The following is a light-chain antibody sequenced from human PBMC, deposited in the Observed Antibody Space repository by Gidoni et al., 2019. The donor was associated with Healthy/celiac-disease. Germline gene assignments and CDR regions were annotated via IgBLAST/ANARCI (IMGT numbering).Light chain of an antibody. Sequence: DIVMTQSPLSLPVTPGEPASISCRSSQSLLHSNGYNYLDWYLQKPGQSPQLLIYLGSNRASGVPDRFSGSGSGTDFTLKISRVEAEDVGVYCCMQALQTQNTFGQGTKLEIK. V-gene: IGKV2-28*01. J-gene: IGKJ2*01. CDR3: MQALQTQNT. CDR1: QSLLHSNGYNY. CDR2: LGS.